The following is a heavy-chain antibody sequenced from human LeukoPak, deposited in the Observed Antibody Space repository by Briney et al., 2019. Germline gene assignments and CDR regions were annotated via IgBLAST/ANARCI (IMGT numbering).Heavy chain of an antibody. CDR2: IFPGDSDT. Sequence: GESLKISCKSSGYGFTSYWIAWVRQMPGKGLQCMGVIFPGDSDTRYSPSFQGQVTISADKSFSTAYLQWSSLKASDTAMYYCATSIATPRTNFDYWGQGTLVTVSS. CDR1: GYGFTSYW. J-gene: IGHJ4*02. V-gene: IGHV5-51*01. CDR3: ATSIATPRTNFDY. D-gene: IGHD6-6*01.